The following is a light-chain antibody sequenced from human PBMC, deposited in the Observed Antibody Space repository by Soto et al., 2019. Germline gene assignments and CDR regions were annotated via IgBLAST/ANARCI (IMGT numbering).Light chain of an antibody. CDR2: GNS. CDR3: QSYDSSLSALYV. V-gene: IGLV1-40*01. J-gene: IGLJ1*01. CDR1: SSNIGAGYD. Sequence: QSVLTQPPSVSGAAGQRVTISCTGKSSNIGAGYDVHWYQQLPGTAPKLLIYGNSNRPSGVPDRFSGSKSGTSASLAITGLQAEDEADDYCQSYDSSLSALYVFGTGTKVTV.